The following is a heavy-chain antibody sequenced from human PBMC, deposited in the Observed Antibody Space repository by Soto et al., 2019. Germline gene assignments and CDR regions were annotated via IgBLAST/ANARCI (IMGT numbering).Heavy chain of an antibody. CDR3: ARVPSPFDFYYAMDV. CDR2: IYYSGNT. Sequence: SETLSLTCSVSGGSISSGYYYWSWIRQPPGKGLEWIGNIYYSGNTYYNPSLKSRLTMSLDTSQNQFSLKLNSVTAADTAVYFCARVPSPFDFYYAMDVWGQGTTVTVSS. J-gene: IGHJ6*02. V-gene: IGHV4-30-4*02. D-gene: IGHD3-16*01. CDR1: GGSISSGYYY.